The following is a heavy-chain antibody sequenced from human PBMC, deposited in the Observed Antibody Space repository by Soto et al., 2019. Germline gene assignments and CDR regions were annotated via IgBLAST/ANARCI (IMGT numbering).Heavy chain of an antibody. V-gene: IGHV3-64*01. J-gene: IGHJ3*02. CDR1: GFTVSSYA. CDR3: ARALSGFGDAFDI. CDR2: ISSNGGTT. D-gene: IGHD3-10*01. Sequence: EVQLVESGGGLVQPGGSLRLSCAASGFTVSSYAMHWVRQAPGKGLEYVSAISSNGGTTYSANSVKGGFTISRNNSKTTLYLQMGSLRAEDVAGYYCARALSGFGDAFDIWGQGTMVTASS.